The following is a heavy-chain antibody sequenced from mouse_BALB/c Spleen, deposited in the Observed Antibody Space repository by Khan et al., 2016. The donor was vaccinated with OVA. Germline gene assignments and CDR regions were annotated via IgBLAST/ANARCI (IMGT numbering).Heavy chain of an antibody. CDR1: GFTFSDYG. CDR2: ISTLAYSI. D-gene: IGHD1-2*01. J-gene: IGHJ3*01. V-gene: IGHV5-15*02. CDR3: VRSLRLFAY. Sequence: EVELVESGGGLVQPGGSRKLSCAASGFTFSDYGMAWVLQAPGKGPEWVAFISTLAYSIYYADTVTGRFTISRENAKNTLYLEMSSLRSEDTAMYYSVRSLRLFAYWGQGTLVTVSA.